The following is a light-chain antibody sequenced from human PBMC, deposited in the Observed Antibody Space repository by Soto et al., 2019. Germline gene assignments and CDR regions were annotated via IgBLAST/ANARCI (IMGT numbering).Light chain of an antibody. CDR1: ITDVGKYNY. V-gene: IGLV2-11*01. CDR3: CSYAGSYTYV. J-gene: IGLJ1*01. Sequence: VLTQPRSVSGSPGQLVTISCTGTITDVGKYNYVSWYQQHPGKAPKLLIYDVTQRPSGVPDRFSGSKSGNTASLTISGLQAEDEADYYCCSYAGSYTYVFGIGTK. CDR2: DVT.